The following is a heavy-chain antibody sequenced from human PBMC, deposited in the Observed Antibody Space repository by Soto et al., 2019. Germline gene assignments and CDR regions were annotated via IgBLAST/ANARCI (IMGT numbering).Heavy chain of an antibody. D-gene: IGHD1-26*01. CDR3: ARVRLIGGTYCFDY. J-gene: IGHJ4*02. CDR1: GVSMTSYY. V-gene: IGHV4-59*01. Sequence: QVQLQESGPGLVKPSETLSLTCTVSGVSMTSYYWSWVRQPPGKGLEWIGYVYYSGSTTYNPSLKSRVSISVDTSKNQFSLKVTSVTPADTDVYYCARVRLIGGTYCFDYWGQGTLVTVSS. CDR2: VYYSGST.